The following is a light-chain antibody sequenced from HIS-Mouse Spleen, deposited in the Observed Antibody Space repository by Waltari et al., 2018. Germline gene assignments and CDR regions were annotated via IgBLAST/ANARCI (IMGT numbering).Light chain of an antibody. J-gene: IGLJ2*01. CDR2: EDS. CDR1: AFPKNY. V-gene: IGLV3-10*01. Sequence: SYELTQPPSVSVSPGQTARLTCPGDAFPKNYASWHQQKSGQAPVLVIYEDSKRPSGIPERFSGSSSGTMATLTISGAQVEDEADYYCYSTDSSGNHRVFGGGTKLTVL. CDR3: YSTDSSGNHRV.